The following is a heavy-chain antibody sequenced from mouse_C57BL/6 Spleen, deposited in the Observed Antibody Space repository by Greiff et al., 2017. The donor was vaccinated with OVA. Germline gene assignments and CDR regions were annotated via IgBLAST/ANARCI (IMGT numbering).Heavy chain of an antibody. CDR3: SRLLRGYFDV. J-gene: IGHJ1*03. CDR2: IYPGDGDT. CDR1: GYAFSSSW. Sequence: VQVVESGPELVKPGASVKISCKASGYAFSSSWMNWVKQRPGKGLEWIGRIYPGDGDTNYNGKFKGKATLTADKSSSTAYMQLSSLTSEDSAVYFCSRLLRGYFDVWGTGTTVTVSS. V-gene: IGHV1-82*01. D-gene: IGHD1-1*01.